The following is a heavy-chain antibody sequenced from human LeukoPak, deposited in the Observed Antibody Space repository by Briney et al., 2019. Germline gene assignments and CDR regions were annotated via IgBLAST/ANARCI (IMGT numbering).Heavy chain of an antibody. CDR3: ARDRSASSSCLDY. CDR1: GFTFSSYG. D-gene: IGHD6-13*01. Sequence: PGGSLRLSCAASGFTFSSYGMHWVRQAPGKGLEWVAVIWYDGSNKYYADSVKGRFTISRDNSKNTLYLQMNSLRAEDTAVYYCARDRSASSSCLDYWGQGTLVTVSS. CDR2: IWYDGSNK. V-gene: IGHV3-33*01. J-gene: IGHJ4*02.